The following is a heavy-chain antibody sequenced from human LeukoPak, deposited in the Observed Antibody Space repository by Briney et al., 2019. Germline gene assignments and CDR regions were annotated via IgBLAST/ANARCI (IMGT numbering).Heavy chain of an antibody. CDR2: ITGSSTYI. V-gene: IGHV3-21*01. J-gene: IGHJ4*02. CDR1: GFTFSSYS. D-gene: IGHD3-16*02. Sequence: GGSLRLSCVASGFTFSSYSLTWVRQAPGKGLEWVSSITGSSTYIYYADSVKGRFTISRDNAKDSLYLQMNSLRAEDTAVYYCARAGGSFWGQGTLVTVSS. CDR3: ARAGGSF.